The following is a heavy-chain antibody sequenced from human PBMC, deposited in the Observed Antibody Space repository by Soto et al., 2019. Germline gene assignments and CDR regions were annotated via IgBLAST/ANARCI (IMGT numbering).Heavy chain of an antibody. J-gene: IGHJ5*02. CDR1: GFTLSSYA. Sequence: LRLSCSASGFTLSSYAMSWVRQAPGKGLEWVSSISAGGDVTYNSDSVKGRFTISRDNSNNALFLQMHNLRVEDTGVYYCASARHIGPWGQGTLVTVSS. CDR2: ISAGGDVT. D-gene: IGHD2-21*01. V-gene: IGHV3-23*01. CDR3: ASARHIGP.